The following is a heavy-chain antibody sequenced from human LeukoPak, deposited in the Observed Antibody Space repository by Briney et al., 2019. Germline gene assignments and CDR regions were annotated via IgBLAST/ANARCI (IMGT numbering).Heavy chain of an antibody. D-gene: IGHD3-10*01. CDR1: GGSISSYY. CDR3: AGTMVRGIRY. CDR2: IYYSGST. Sequence: PSETLSLTCTVSGGSISSYYWSWIRQPAGKGLEWIGYIYYSGSTNYNPSLKSRVTISVDTSKNQFSLKLSSVTAADTAVYYCAGTMVRGIRYWGQGTLVTVSS. J-gene: IGHJ4*02. V-gene: IGHV4-59*01.